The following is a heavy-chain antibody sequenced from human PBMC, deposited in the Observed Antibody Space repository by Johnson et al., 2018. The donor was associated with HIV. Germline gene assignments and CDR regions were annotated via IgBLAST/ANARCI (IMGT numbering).Heavy chain of an antibody. CDR3: STYAALITMYVEIKGGAFDI. CDR2: ISSSGSTI. J-gene: IGHJ3*02. Sequence: QVQLVESGGGLVKPGGSLRLSCAASGFTFSDYYMSWIRQAPGKGLEWVSSISSSGSTIYYADSVKGRFTISRDNAKNSLYLQMISLKTEDTAVYYCSTYAALITMYVEIKGGAFDIWGQVTMVTVSS. CDR1: GFTFSDYY. V-gene: IGHV3-11*01. D-gene: IGHD3-16*01.